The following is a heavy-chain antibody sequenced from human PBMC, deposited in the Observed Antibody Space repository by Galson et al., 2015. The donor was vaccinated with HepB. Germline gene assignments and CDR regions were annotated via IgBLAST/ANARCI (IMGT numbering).Heavy chain of an antibody. V-gene: IGHV6-1*01. J-gene: IGHJ4*02. D-gene: IGHD4-17*01. CDR2: TYYRSNWYK. CDR1: GDSVSGNSAA. Sequence: CAISGDSVSGNSAAWNWIRQSPSRGLEWLGRTYYRSNWYKDYAVSVKSRITINPDTSKNQFSLQLNSVTPEDTAVYYCARDQGHEKGDYGDLYYFDSWGQGTLVTVSS. CDR3: ARDQGHEKGDYGDLYYFDS.